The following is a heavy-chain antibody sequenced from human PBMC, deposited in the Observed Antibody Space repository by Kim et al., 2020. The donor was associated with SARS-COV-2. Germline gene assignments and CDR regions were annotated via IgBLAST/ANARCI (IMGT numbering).Heavy chain of an antibody. CDR1: GFTFSSYG. D-gene: IGHD1-26*01. Sequence: GGSLRLSCAASGFTFSSYGMHWVRQAPGKGLEWVAVIWYDGSNKYYADSVKGRFTISRDNSENTLYLQMNSLRAEDTAVYYCARGSGSYWYYFDYWGQGTLVTVSS. CDR2: IWYDGSNK. CDR3: ARGSGSYWYYFDY. J-gene: IGHJ4*02. V-gene: IGHV3-33*01.